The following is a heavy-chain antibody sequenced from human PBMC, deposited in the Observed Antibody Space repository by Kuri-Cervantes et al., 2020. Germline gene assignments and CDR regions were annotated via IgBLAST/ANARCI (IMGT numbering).Heavy chain of an antibody. CDR1: GYSISSGNW. CDR3: ARFSGYASD. D-gene: IGHD5-12*01. J-gene: IGHJ4*02. CDR2: IYYSGST. V-gene: IGHV4-28*01. Sequence: LRLSCAVSGYSISSGNWRGWLRQTPGKRLEWIAYIYYSGSTYYNPSLKSRVTMSVDTSKSQFSLKLSPVTAVDTAVYYCARFSGYASDWGQGTLVTVSS.